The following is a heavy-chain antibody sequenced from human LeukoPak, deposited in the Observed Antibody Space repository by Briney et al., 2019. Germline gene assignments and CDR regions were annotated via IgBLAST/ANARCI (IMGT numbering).Heavy chain of an antibody. CDR2: IKSDGST. CDR1: GFTFSSYW. Sequence: QTGGSLRLSCAASGFTFSSYWMHWVRQAPRKGLVWVSRIKSDGSTNYADSVKGRFTISRDNAKNTLSLQMNSLRAEDTGVYYCARAPSEIGGYYPEYFRHWGQGTLVTVSS. CDR3: ARAPSEIGGYYPEYFRH. D-gene: IGHD3-22*01. V-gene: IGHV3-74*01. J-gene: IGHJ1*01.